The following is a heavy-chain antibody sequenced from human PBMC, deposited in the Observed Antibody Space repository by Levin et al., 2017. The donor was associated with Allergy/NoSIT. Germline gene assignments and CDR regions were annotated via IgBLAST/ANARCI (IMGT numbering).Heavy chain of an antibody. CDR3: AKTTRDTYPNYYYYGMDV. D-gene: IGHD1-1*01. CDR1: GFRFSNYA. V-gene: IGHV3-23*01. J-gene: IGHJ6*02. CDR2: ISGSGATT. Sequence: SGGSLRLSCRDSGFRFSNYAMTWVRQGPGKGLEWVSAISGSGATTYYADSLKGRFTISRDNSKNTLYLQMSSLRAEDTAVYYCAKTTRDTYPNYYYYGMDVWGRGTTVTVSS.